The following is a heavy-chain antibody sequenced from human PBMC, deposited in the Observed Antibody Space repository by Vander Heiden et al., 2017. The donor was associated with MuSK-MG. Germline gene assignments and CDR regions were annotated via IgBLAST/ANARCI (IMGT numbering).Heavy chain of an antibody. Sequence: QVQLVQSGAEVKKPGSSVKVSCKASGGTFSSYAISRVRQAPGQGLEWMGGIIPIFGTANYAQKFQGRVTITADESTSTAYMELSSLRSEDTAVYYCARDPLEGLHPVPNRAAFDIWGQGTMVTVSS. D-gene: IGHD2-2*01. CDR2: IIPIFGTA. CDR1: GGTFSSYA. V-gene: IGHV1-69*01. CDR3: ARDPLEGLHPVPNRAAFDI. J-gene: IGHJ3*02.